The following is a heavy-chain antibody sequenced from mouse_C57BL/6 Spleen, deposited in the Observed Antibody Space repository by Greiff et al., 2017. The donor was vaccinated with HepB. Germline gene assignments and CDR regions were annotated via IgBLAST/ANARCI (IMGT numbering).Heavy chain of an antibody. D-gene: IGHD6-1*01. CDR3: ARGATWSYFDY. Sequence: VQLQESGPELVKPGASVKISCKASGYSFTSYYIHWVKQRPGQGLEWIGWIYPGSGNTKYNEKFKGKATLTADTSSSTAYMQLSSLTSEDSAVYYCARGATWSYFDYWGQGTTLTVSS. J-gene: IGHJ2*01. V-gene: IGHV1-66*01. CDR2: IYPGSGNT. CDR1: GYSFTSYY.